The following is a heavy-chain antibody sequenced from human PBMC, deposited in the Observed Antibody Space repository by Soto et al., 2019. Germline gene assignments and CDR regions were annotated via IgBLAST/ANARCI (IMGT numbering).Heavy chain of an antibody. Sequence: SETPSLTCAVSGGSLSSSNWWTWVRQSPGKGLEWIGEIFPSGTTNHNPSLKTRVTISLDKSKNEFSLKLTSMTAADTAVYYCARAAAAFDSWGQGTLVTVSS. D-gene: IGHD6-13*01. CDR2: IFPSGTT. CDR1: GGSLSSSNW. V-gene: IGHV4-4*02. CDR3: ARAAAAFDS. J-gene: IGHJ4*02.